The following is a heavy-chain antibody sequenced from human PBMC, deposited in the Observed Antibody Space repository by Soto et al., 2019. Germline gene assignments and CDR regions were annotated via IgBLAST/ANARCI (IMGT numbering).Heavy chain of an antibody. CDR2: IDGSSDYT. J-gene: IGHJ4*02. CDR1: GFLFTDYY. CDR3: ARDLRFSSTNYFDF. Sequence: KAGGSLRLSCTASGFLFTDYYMSWIRQPPGKGLEWLAYIDGSSDYTNSADSVKGRFTISRDNAKNSVFLQMNNLRADDTAVYYCARDLRFSSTNYFDFWGRGTLVTVSS. D-gene: IGHD2-8*01. V-gene: IGHV3-11*06.